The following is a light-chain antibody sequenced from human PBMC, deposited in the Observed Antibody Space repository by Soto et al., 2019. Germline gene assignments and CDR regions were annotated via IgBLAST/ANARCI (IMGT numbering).Light chain of an antibody. Sequence: DIPMTQSPSSVSASVGDRVTITCRASQDISSDLAWYQHRPGKGPKFLIYEASTLQNGVPSRFSGCGSGTDFTLTINSLQPEDFATYFCQQASSFPLSFGGGTKVEMK. CDR2: EAS. CDR3: QQASSFPLS. CDR1: QDISSD. V-gene: IGKV1-12*01. J-gene: IGKJ4*02.